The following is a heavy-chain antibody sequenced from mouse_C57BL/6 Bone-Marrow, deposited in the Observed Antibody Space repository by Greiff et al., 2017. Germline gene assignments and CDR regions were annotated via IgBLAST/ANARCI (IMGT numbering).Heavy chain of an antibody. J-gene: IGHJ4*01. D-gene: IGHD2-2*01. CDR3: ASLWLRRTGYYAMDY. CDR2: IWSGGST. V-gene: IGHV2-2*01. Sequence: QVQLKESGPGLVQPSQSLSITCTVSGFSLTSYGVHWVRQSPGKGLEWLGVIWSGGSTDYNAAFISRLSISKDNSKSQVFFKMNSLQADDTAIYYCASLWLRRTGYYAMDYWGQGTSVTVSS. CDR1: GFSLTSYG.